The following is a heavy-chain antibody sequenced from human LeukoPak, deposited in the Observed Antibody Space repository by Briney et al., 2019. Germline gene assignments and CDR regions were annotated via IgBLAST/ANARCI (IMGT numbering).Heavy chain of an antibody. D-gene: IGHD1-26*01. CDR3: ARDPYSGSYGAYYYYYMDG. J-gene: IGHJ6*03. CDR2: IYSGGST. V-gene: IGHV3-66*01. Sequence: PGGSLRLSCAASRFTVSSNYMSWVRQAPGKGLEWVSVIYSGGSTYYADSVKGRFTISRDNSKNTLYLQMNSLRAEDAALYFCARDPYSGSYGAYYYYYMDGWGKGTTVTISS. CDR1: RFTVSSNY.